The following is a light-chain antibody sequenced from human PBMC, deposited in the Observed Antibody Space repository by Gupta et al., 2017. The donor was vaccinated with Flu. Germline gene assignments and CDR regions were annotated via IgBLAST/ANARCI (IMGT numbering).Light chain of an antibody. Sequence: EIVMTQSPATLSVSPGEKVTLSCRASQSVNNNLAWYQQKPGQAPRLLIYFASTRAPGVPARFSGRGSGTEFTLTISSLESEDFAVYYWQQYYNWPPWTFGQGTKVEVK. CDR3: QQYYNWPPWT. V-gene: IGKV3-15*01. CDR2: FAS. CDR1: QSVNNN. J-gene: IGKJ1*01.